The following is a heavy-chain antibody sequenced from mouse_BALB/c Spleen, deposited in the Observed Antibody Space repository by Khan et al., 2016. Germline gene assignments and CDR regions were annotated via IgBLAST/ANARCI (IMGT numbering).Heavy chain of an antibody. CDR3: TRSAYGNHPYYAMDY. CDR1: GYSFTRYW. D-gene: IGHD2-1*01. Sequence: QVQLQQSGTELVRPGASVKLSCKASGYSFTRYWMNWVKQRPGQGLEWIGMIHPSDSESRLNQKFKDTATLTVDTSSNTAYMQLSSPTSEDSAVYYSTRSAYGNHPYYAMDYWGQGTSVTVSS. J-gene: IGHJ4*01. CDR2: IHPSDSES. V-gene: IGHV1S82*01.